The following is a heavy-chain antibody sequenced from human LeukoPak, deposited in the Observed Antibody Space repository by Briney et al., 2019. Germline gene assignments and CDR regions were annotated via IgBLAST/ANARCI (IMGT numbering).Heavy chain of an antibody. Sequence: ASVKVSCKASGGTFSSYAISWVRQAPGQGLEWMGGIIPIFGTANYAQKFQGRVTITADESTSTACMELSSLRSEDTAVYYCARAGGAAGTLYYYYMDVWGKGTTVTISS. J-gene: IGHJ6*03. CDR1: GGTFSSYA. CDR3: ARAGGAAGTLYYYYMDV. D-gene: IGHD6-13*01. V-gene: IGHV1-69*13. CDR2: IIPIFGTA.